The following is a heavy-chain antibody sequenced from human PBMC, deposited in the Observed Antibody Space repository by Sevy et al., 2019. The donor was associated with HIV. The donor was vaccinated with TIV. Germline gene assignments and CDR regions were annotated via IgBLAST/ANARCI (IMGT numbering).Heavy chain of an antibody. V-gene: IGHV5-51*01. CDR2: IFPGDSDT. J-gene: IGHJ6*02. Sequence: GESLKISCKGSGYDFSTSWIAWVRQMPGKGLELMGIIFPGDSDTRYSPSFQGKVTISADKSIRTSYLQWRSLKASDTAIYYCARRGILLRGGDYFYYGLDVWGQGTTVTVSS. CDR3: ARRGILLRGGDYFYYGLDV. CDR1: GYDFSTSW. D-gene: IGHD1-26*01.